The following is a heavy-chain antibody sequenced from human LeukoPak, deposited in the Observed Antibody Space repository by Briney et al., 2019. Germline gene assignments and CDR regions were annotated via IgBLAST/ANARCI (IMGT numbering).Heavy chain of an antibody. J-gene: IGHJ4*02. Sequence: PSETLSLTCTVSGDSISSGAYYWNWVRQSPGKGLEWIGCIHPSGSAHYTPSLESRVTISLDRSNNQFSLKVSSVTAADTAVYYCASGRNSYGSGSYYPLSAFDYWGQGTLVTVSS. D-gene: IGHD3-10*01. CDR3: ASGRNSYGSGSYYPLSAFDY. CDR2: IHPSGSA. V-gene: IGHV4-30-2*06. CDR1: GDSISSGAYY.